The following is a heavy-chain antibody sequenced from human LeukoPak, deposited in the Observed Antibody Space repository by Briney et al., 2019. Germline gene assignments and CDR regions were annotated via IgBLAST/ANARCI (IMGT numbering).Heavy chain of an antibody. CDR2: INPNSGGT. CDR3: ASTLQYYYDSSGYPDGFDI. D-gene: IGHD3-22*01. Sequence: ASVKVSCKASGYTFTGYHMHWVRPAAGQGLEWMGLINPNSGGTNYAQKFQGRVTMNRDTSISTAYMELSRLRSDDTAVYYCASTLQYYYDSSGYPDGFDIWGQGTMVTVSS. V-gene: IGHV1-2*02. J-gene: IGHJ3*02. CDR1: GYTFTGYH.